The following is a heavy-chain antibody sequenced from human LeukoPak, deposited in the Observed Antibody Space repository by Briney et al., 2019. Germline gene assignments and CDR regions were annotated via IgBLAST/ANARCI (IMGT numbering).Heavy chain of an antibody. V-gene: IGHV3-30-3*01. Sequence: GGSLRLSCAASGFTFSSYAMHWVRQAPGKGLEWVAVISYDGSDKYYADSVKGRFTISRDNSKNTLYLQMNSLRAEDTAVYYCARDRAVAGTRWFDPWGQGTLVTVSS. D-gene: IGHD6-19*01. J-gene: IGHJ5*02. CDR3: ARDRAVAGTRWFDP. CDR2: ISYDGSDK. CDR1: GFTFSSYA.